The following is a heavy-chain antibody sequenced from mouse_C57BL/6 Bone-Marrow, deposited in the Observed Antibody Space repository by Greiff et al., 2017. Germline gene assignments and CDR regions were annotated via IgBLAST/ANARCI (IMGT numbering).Heavy chain of an antibody. J-gene: IGHJ4*01. CDR1: GYTFTSYW. CDR3: ARDGYYPHYYAMDY. Sequence: QVQLQQPGAELVKPGASVKLSCKASGYTFTSYWITWVKQRPGQGLEWIGDIYPGSGSTNYNEKFKSKATLTVDTSSSTAYMQLSSLTSEDSAVYYGARDGYYPHYYAMDYWGQGTSVTVSS. V-gene: IGHV1-55*01. D-gene: IGHD2-3*01. CDR2: IYPGSGST.